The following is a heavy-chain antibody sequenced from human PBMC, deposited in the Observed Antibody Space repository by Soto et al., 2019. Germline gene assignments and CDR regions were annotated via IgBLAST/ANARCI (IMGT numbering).Heavy chain of an antibody. J-gene: IGHJ4*02. Sequence: PGGSLRLSCAASGFTFSSYWMHWVRQAPGKGLVWVSRINGDESSTNYADSVKGRFTISRDNAKNALYLQMNSLRAEDTAVYYCVRGVGPVTFDYWGQGTLVTVSS. CDR2: INGDESST. CDR3: VRGVGPVTFDY. D-gene: IGHD2-15*01. CDR1: GFTFSSYW. V-gene: IGHV3-74*01.